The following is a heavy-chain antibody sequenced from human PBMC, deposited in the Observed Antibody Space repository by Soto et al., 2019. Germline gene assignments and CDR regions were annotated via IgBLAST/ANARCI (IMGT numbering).Heavy chain of an antibody. Sequence: GESLKISCKGSGYSFTSYWIGWVRQMPGKGLEWMGIIYPGDSDTRYSPSFQGQVAISADKSISTAYLQWSSLKASDTAMYYCASTILSSGWIYGIDVWGQGTTVTVSS. CDR1: GYSFTSYW. CDR3: ASTILSSGWIYGIDV. D-gene: IGHD6-19*01. J-gene: IGHJ6*02. V-gene: IGHV5-51*01. CDR2: IYPGDSDT.